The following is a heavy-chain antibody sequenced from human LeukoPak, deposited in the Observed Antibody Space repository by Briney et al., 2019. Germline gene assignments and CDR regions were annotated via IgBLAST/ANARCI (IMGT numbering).Heavy chain of an antibody. CDR3: ARDVGGSLDY. D-gene: IGHD1-26*01. J-gene: IGHJ4*02. CDR1: GFTFSTYW. Sequence: GSLRLSCVASGFTFSTYWMAWVRQAPGKGLEWVANIKEDKSAKHQADSVRGRFTIFRDNAQNSVYLQMSSLRGEDTAVYYCARDVGGSLDYWGQGTLVPVSS. CDR2: IKEDKSAK. V-gene: IGHV3-7*01.